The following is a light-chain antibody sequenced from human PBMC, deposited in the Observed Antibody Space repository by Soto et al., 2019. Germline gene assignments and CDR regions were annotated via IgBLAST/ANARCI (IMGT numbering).Light chain of an antibody. V-gene: IGLV4-69*01. Sequence: QLVLTQSPSASASLGASVKLTCTLSSGHSSYAIAWHQQQPEKGPRYLMKLNSDGSHSKGDGILDRFSGSSSGAERYLTISSLQSEDEADYYCQTWGTGTWVFGGGTKLTVL. CDR3: QTWGTGTWV. J-gene: IGLJ3*02. CDR1: SGHSSYA. CDR2: LNSDGSH.